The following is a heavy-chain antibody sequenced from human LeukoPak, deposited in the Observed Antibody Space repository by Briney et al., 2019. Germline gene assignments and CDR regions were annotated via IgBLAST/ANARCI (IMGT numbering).Heavy chain of an antibody. CDR3: ARGVHYYDSSGYPRY. J-gene: IGHJ4*02. CDR1: GFTVSSNY. D-gene: IGHD3-22*01. CDR2: MYSGGST. V-gene: IGHV3-66*01. Sequence: GGSLRLSCAASGFTVSSNYMNWVRQAPGKGLEWVSVMYSGGSTFYGDSVKGRFTISRDNSMNTLYLQMNSLRVDDTAVYYCARGVHYYDSSGYPRYWGQGTLVTVSS.